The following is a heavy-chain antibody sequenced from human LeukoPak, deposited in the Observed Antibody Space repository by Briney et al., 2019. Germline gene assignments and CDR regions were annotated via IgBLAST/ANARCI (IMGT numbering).Heavy chain of an antibody. Sequence: GGSLRLSCAASGFIFDEYAMSWARKAPGKGLEWVSGINWNSGSTGYADSVKGRFTISRDNTKNSVYLKMNRLRAEDTALYYCARDVLYDSSGYYSDYWGQGTLVTVSS. CDR3: ARDVLYDSSGYYSDY. J-gene: IGHJ4*02. CDR1: GFIFDEYA. CDR2: INWNSGST. D-gene: IGHD3-22*01. V-gene: IGHV3-20*04.